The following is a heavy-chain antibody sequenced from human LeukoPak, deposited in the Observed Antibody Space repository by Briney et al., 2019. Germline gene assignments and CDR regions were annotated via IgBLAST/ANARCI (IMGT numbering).Heavy chain of an antibody. V-gene: IGHV3-33*01. CDR3: ARFREGDSIDY. D-gene: IGHD3-10*01. CDR2: IRYDGSNE. Sequence: GRSLRLSCAASGFTFSNYGMHWVRQAPGKGLAWVAVIRYDGSNEYYADSVKGRFTISRDNSKNTLYLQMNSLRAEDAAVYYCARFREGDSIDYRGQGTLVTVSS. J-gene: IGHJ4*02. CDR1: GFTFSNYG.